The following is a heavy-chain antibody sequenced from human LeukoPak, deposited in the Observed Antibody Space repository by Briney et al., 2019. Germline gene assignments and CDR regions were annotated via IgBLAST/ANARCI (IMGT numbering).Heavy chain of an antibody. V-gene: IGHV4-59*01. Sequence: SETLSLTCTVSGGSISSYYRSWIRQPPGKGLEWIGYIYYSGSTNYNPSLKSRVTISEDTSKNQFSLKLSSVTAADTAVYYCARGGGNYYPYYFDFWGQGTLVTVSS. CDR1: GGSISSYY. J-gene: IGHJ4*02. CDR2: IYYSGST. CDR3: ARGGGNYYPYYFDF. D-gene: IGHD1-26*01.